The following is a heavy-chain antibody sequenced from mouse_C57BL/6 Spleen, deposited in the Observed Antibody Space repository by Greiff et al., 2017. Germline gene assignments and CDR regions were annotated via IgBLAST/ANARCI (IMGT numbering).Heavy chain of an antibody. D-gene: IGHD2-4*01. J-gene: IGHJ4*01. CDR3: ARRAYYDDDGGQRRPRGPGAMDY. CDR2: INPNNGGT. CDR1: GYTFTDYN. V-gene: IGHV1-18*01. Sequence: EVQLQQSGPELVKPGASVKIPCKASGYTFTDYNMDWVKQSHGKSLEWIGDINPNNGGTIYNQKFKGKATLTVAKSSSTAYMELRSLTSEDTAVYYCARRAYYDDDGGQRRPRGPGAMDYWGQGTSVTVSS.